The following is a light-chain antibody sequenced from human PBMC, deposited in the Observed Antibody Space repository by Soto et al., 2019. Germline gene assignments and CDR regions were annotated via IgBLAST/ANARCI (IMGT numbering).Light chain of an antibody. J-gene: IGLJ7*01. V-gene: IGLV2-14*01. CDR2: DVS. Sequence: QSALTQPASVSGSPGQSITISCTGTSSDVGGYNYVSWYQQHPGKAPKLMIYDVSNRPSGVSNRFSGSKSGNTASLTISGLQAEDEAEYYCSSYTSSSTRSVFGGGTKLTVL. CDR3: SSYTSSSTRSV. CDR1: SSDVGGYNY.